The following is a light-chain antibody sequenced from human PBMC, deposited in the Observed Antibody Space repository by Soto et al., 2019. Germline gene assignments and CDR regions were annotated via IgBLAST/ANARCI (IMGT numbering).Light chain of an antibody. J-gene: IGLJ2*01. Sequence: QLVLTQSPSASASLGASVKLTCTLSSGHSNYVIAWHQQQPEKGPRYLMKLNSDGSHSKGDGIPDRFSGSSSGAERYLTISSLQSEDDADYYCQTWDTGIRVFGGGTKLTVL. CDR3: QTWDTGIRV. CDR1: SGHSNYV. CDR2: LNSDGSH. V-gene: IGLV4-69*01.